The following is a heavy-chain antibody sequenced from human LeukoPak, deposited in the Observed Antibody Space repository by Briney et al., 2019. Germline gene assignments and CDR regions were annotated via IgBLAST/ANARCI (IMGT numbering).Heavy chain of an antibody. CDR1: GGSISSSSYY. CDR3: ARDMGAMGTFDY. CDR2: IYTSGST. V-gene: IGHV4-61*02. J-gene: IGHJ4*02. Sequence: SETLSLTCTVSGGSISSSSYYWSWIRQSPGKGLEWIGRIYTSGSTNYNPSLKSRVTMSVDTSKNQFSLKLSSVTAADTAVYYCARDMGAMGTFDYWGQGTLVTVSS. D-gene: IGHD1-26*01.